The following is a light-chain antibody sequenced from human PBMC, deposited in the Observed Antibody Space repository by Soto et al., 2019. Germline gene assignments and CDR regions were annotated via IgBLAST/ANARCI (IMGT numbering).Light chain of an antibody. J-gene: IGKJ4*01. CDR2: KAS. Sequence: DIQMTQSPSTLSASVGDRVTITCRASQSISSWLAWYQQKPGKAPKLLIYKASSLEGGVPSRFSGSGSGTDFTLPTRSLHPDRFATYYCQQYHSYSLTFVGVTKVDIK. V-gene: IGKV1-5*03. CDR3: QQYHSYSLT. CDR1: QSISSW.